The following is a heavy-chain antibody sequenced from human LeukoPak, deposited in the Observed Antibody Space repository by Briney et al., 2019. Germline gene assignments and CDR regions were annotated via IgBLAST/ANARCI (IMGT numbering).Heavy chain of an antibody. CDR3: ARTRTWAGATYRYYYYYMDV. V-gene: IGHV1-69*05. Sequence: SVTVSCKASGGTFSSYAISWVRQAHGQGLEWMGGIIPIFGTANYAQKFQGRVTITTDESTSTAYMELSSLRSEDTAVYYCARTRTWAGATYRYYYYYMDVWGKGTTVTVSS. J-gene: IGHJ6*03. CDR2: IIPIFGTA. CDR1: GGTFSSYA. D-gene: IGHD1-26*01.